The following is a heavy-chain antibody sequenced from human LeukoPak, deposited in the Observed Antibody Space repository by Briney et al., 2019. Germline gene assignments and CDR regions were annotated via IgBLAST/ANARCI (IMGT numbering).Heavy chain of an antibody. V-gene: IGHV1-18*01. D-gene: IGHD3-3*01. CDR3: ARFDFWSGPYQGNFDY. CDR1: GYTFTSYG. Sequence: GASVKVSCKASGYTFTSYGISWVRQAPGQGLEWVGWISAYNGNTNYAQKLQGRVTMTTDTSTSTAYMELRSLRSDDTAVYYCARFDFWSGPYQGNFDYWGQGTLVTVSS. J-gene: IGHJ4*02. CDR2: ISAYNGNT.